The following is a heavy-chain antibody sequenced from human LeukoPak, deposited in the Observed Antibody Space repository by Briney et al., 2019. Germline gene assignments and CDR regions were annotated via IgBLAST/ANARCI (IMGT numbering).Heavy chain of an antibody. CDR3: ARAPVDRYYYYYYGMDV. CDR2: IYYSGST. CDR1: GGSISSYY. Sequence: SETPSLTCTVSGGSISSYYWSWVRQPPGKGLEWIGYIYYSGSTNYNPSLKSRVTISVDTSKNQFSLKLSSVTAADTAVYYCARAPVDRYYYYYYGMDVWGQGTTVTVSS. J-gene: IGHJ6*02. V-gene: IGHV4-59*01.